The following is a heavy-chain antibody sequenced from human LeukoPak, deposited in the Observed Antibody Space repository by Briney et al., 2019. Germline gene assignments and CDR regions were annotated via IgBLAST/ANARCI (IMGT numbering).Heavy chain of an antibody. CDR3: AKFLPLHGTSDRWYAFDY. Sequence: GGSLRLSCAASGFTFSSYAMSWVRQAPGKGLEWVSAISGSGGSTYYADSVKGRFTISRDNSKNTLYLQMNSLRDEDTAVYYCAKFLPLHGTSDRWYAFDYWGQGTLVTVSS. V-gene: IGHV3-23*01. CDR1: GFTFSSYA. D-gene: IGHD6-13*01. J-gene: IGHJ4*02. CDR2: ISGSGGST.